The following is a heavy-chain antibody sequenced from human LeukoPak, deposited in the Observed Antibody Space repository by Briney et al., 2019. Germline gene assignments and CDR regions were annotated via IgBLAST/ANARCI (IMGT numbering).Heavy chain of an antibody. CDR3: ARASHGSRWYRGKTYYFDY. Sequence: PSETLSLTCTVSGGSISSYYWGWIRQPPGKGLEWIGSIYYSGSPYYNPSLKSRVTISVDTSKNQFSLKLSSVTAADTAVYYCARASHGSRWYRGKTYYFDYWGQGTLVTVSS. CDR1: GGSISSYY. V-gene: IGHV4-39*01. J-gene: IGHJ4*02. CDR2: IYYSGSP. D-gene: IGHD6-13*01.